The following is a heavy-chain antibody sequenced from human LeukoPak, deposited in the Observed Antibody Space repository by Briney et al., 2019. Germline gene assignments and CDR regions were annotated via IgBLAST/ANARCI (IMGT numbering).Heavy chain of an antibody. CDR3: ARVRPGSSGSGFSYYYYMDV. V-gene: IGHV3-48*01. Sequence: GGSLRLSCAASGFTFSSYSMNWVRQAPGKGLEWVSYISSSSSTIYYADSVQGRFTISRDNAKNSLYLQMNSLRAEDTAVYYCARVRPGSSGSGFSYYYYMDVWGKGTTVTVSS. CDR1: GFTFSSYS. CDR2: ISSSSSTI. J-gene: IGHJ6*03. D-gene: IGHD6-19*01.